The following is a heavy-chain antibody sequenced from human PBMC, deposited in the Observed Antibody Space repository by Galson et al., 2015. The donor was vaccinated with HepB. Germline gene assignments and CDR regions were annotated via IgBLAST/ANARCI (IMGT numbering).Heavy chain of an antibody. J-gene: IGHJ6*02. Sequence: SVKVSCKASGYSFTDYYVHWVRQAPGQGLEWMGWINPNSGDTYYAQMFQGRVTTTRDKSISTAYMELTSLRSDGTAVYYCARGRLTIFAVVTDVRDYYYRMDVWGQGTTVTVSS. CDR1: GYSFTDYY. CDR3: ARGRLTIFAVVTDVRDYYYRMDV. V-gene: IGHV1-2*02. D-gene: IGHD3-3*01. CDR2: INPNSGDT.